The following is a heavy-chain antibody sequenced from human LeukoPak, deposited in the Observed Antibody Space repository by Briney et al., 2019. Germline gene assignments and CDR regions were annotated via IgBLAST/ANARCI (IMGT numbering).Heavy chain of an antibody. CDR2: IIPIFGTA. CDR3: ARDRWGYSYGGD. V-gene: IGHV1-69*06. Sequence: SVKVSCKASGGTFSNYAISWVRQAPGQGLEWMGGIIPIFGTANYAQKFRGRVTITADKSTRTAYMELSSLRAEDTAVYYCARDRWGYSYGGDWGQGTLVTVSS. D-gene: IGHD5-18*01. CDR1: GGTFSNYA. J-gene: IGHJ4*02.